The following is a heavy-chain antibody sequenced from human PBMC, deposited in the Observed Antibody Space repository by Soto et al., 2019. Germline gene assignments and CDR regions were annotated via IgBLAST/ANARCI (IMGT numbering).Heavy chain of an antibody. V-gene: IGHV3-33*01. CDR2: IWYDGSSK. J-gene: IGHJ4*02. Sequence: PGGSLRLSCAATGFTFSRYGMHWVRQAPGKGLEWVAVIWYDGSSKYHADSVKGRFTISRDNSENTLYLQMNSLRAEDTAVYYCARDLEEIAVTGIYDYCGQGTLVTVSS. D-gene: IGHD6-19*01. CDR1: GFTFSRYG. CDR3: ARDLEEIAVTGIYDY.